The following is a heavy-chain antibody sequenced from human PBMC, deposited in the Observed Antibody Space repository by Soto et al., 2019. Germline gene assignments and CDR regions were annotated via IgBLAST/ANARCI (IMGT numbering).Heavy chain of an antibody. Sequence: GESLKISCKGSGYTFSTYGIGWVRQMPGKGLEWMGFIYPGDSDTTYSPSFQGQVTISVDKSISTAYLQWSSLKVSDTAIYYCARQKLWMATINNDAFDVWGQGTKVTVSS. J-gene: IGHJ3*01. V-gene: IGHV5-51*01. D-gene: IGHD2-21*01. CDR3: ARQKLWMATINNDAFDV. CDR2: IYPGDSDT. CDR1: GYTFSTYG.